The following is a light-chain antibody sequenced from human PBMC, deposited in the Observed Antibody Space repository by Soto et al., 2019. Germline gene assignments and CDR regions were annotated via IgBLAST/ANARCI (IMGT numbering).Light chain of an antibody. Sequence: QSVLTQPPSVSGAPGQRVTISCTGSSSNIGAGYDVHWYQQLPGTAPKLLIYGNSNRPSGVPDRFSGSKSGTSASLAITGLQAEDEADYYCSSWDDSRNGVVFGGGTKLTVL. J-gene: IGLJ2*01. CDR3: SSWDDSRNGVV. CDR1: SSNIGAGYD. CDR2: GNS. V-gene: IGLV1-40*01.